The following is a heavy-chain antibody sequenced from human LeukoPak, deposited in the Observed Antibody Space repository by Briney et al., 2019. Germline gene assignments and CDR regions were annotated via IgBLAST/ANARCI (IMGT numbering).Heavy chain of an antibody. CDR2: ISSSGSTI. V-gene: IGHV3-48*03. J-gene: IGHJ4*02. CDR1: GFTFSNYE. CDR3: ARLAGYSITRY. Sequence: GGSLRLSCAASGFTFSNYEMNWVRQAPGKGLEWVSYISSSGSTIYYADSVKGRFTISRDNAKNSLYLQMNSLRAEDTAVYYCARLAGYSITRYWGQGTLVTVSS. D-gene: IGHD6-13*01.